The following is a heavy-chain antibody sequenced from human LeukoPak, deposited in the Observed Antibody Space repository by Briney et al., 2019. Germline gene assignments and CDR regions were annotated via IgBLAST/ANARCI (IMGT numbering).Heavy chain of an antibody. Sequence: GGSLRLSCAASGFTFSSYSMNWVRQAPGKGLEWVSSISSSSSYIYYADSVKGRFTISRDNAKNSPYLQMNSLRAEDTAVYYCARDAPGYSSSWSNENWFDPWGQGTLVTVSS. V-gene: IGHV3-21*01. CDR1: GFTFSSYS. J-gene: IGHJ5*02. CDR2: ISSSSSYI. CDR3: ARDAPGYSSSWSNENWFDP. D-gene: IGHD6-13*01.